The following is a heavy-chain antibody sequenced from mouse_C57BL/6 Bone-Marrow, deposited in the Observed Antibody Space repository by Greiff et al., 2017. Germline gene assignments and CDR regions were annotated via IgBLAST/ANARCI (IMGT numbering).Heavy chain of an antibody. CDR1: GYTFTSYW. J-gene: IGHJ2*01. CDR2: IDPSDSYT. Sequence: QVQLQQSGAELVRPGPSVKLSCKASGYTFTSYWMHWVKQRPGQGLEWIGVIDPSDSYTNYNQKFKGKATLTVDTSSSTAYMQLSSLTSEDSAVYYCARPGSSPFDDWGQGTTLTVSS. D-gene: IGHD1-1*01. V-gene: IGHV1-59*01. CDR3: ARPGSSPFDD.